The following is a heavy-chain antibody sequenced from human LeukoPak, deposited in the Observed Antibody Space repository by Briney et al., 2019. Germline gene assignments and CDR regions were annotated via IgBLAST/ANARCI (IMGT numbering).Heavy chain of an antibody. J-gene: IGHJ6*03. Sequence: SETLSLTCTVSGDSISSCYWSWIRQPPGKGLEWIGYIHYSGGSNYNSSLKSRVTIAVDTSKNQFSLRLTSVTAADTAVYYCARVITSGYSYYYYYMDFWGRGTTVTVSS. V-gene: IGHV4-59*01. CDR3: ARVITSGYSYYYYYMDF. CDR2: IHYSGGS. CDR1: GDSISSCY. D-gene: IGHD3-22*01.